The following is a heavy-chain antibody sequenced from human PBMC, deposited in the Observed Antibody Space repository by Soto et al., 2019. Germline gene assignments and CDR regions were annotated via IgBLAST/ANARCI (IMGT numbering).Heavy chain of an antibody. V-gene: IGHV4-59*06. D-gene: IGHD3-22*01. CDR2: IYYSGST. CDR3: ARERNYDSSGYSYYYGMDV. Sequence: SETLSLTCTVSGGSISNSYWSWIRQSPEKGLEWIGYIYYSGSTYYNPSLKSRVTISVDTSKNQFSLKLSSVTAADTAVYYCARERNYDSSGYSYYYGMDVWGQGTTVTVSS. CDR1: GGSISNSY. J-gene: IGHJ6*02.